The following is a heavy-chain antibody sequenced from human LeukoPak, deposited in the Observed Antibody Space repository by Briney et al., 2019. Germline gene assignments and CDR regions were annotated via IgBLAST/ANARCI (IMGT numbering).Heavy chain of an antibody. V-gene: IGHV1-18*01. CDR1: GYTFTSYG. J-gene: IGHJ6*02. D-gene: IGHD2-2*01. CDR2: ISAYNGNT. Sequence: ASVTVSCTASGYTFTSYGISWVRQAPGQGLEWMGWISAYNGNTNYAQKLQGRVTMTTDTSTSTAYMELRSLRSDDTAVYYCAREGTYCSGTSCSSYYYYYGMDVWGQGTTVTVSS. CDR3: AREGTYCSGTSCSSYYYYYGMDV.